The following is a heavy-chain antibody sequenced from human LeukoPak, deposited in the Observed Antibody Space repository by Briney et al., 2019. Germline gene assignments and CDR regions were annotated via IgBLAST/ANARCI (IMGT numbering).Heavy chain of an antibody. CDR3: ARARINMMVLGHHSGLDC. Sequence: GGALRLSCVGAGVSLNEYGIHWVRQAPGKGREWWAVVSYDGSHKYYADSVKGRFTIPRDTSSDTVSLQMYSLRAEDTDFYYSARARINMMVLGHHSGLDCWGQGTLVSVSS. J-gene: IGHJ4*02. CDR2: VSYDGSHK. V-gene: IGHV3-30*03. CDR1: GVSLNEYG. D-gene: IGHD3-22*01.